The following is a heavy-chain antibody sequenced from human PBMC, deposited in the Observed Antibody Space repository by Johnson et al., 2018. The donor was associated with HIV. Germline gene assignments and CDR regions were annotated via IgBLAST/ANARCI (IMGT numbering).Heavy chain of an antibody. CDR2: ISYDGSNK. CDR1: GFTFSSYG. J-gene: IGHJ3*02. V-gene: IGHV3-30*03. CDR3: ARGNGRLSAFDI. Sequence: QVQLVESVGGVVQPGRSLRLSCAASGFTFSSYGMHWVRQAPGKGLEWVAVISYDGSNKNYADSVKGRFTISRDNSKNTVYLQMNSLRVEDTAVYYCARGNGRLSAFDIWGQGTMVTVSS.